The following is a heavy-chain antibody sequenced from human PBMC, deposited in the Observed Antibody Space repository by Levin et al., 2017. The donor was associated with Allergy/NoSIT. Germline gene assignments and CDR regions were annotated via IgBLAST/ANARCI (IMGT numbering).Heavy chain of an antibody. CDR3: ARWDSGYDPYCSGGSCRGTDAFDI. Sequence: GGSLRLSCAASGFTFSSYWMHWVRQAPGKGLVWVSRINSDGSSTSYADSVKGRFTISRDNAKNTLYLQMNSLRAEDTAVYYCARWDSGYDPYCSGGSCRGTDAFDIWGQGTMVTVSS. CDR2: INSDGSST. CDR1: GFTFSSYW. J-gene: IGHJ3*02. D-gene: IGHD2-15*01. V-gene: IGHV3-74*01.